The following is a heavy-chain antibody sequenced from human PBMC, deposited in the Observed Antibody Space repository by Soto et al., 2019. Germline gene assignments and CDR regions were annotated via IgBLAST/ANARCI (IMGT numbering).Heavy chain of an antibody. D-gene: IGHD3-3*01. V-gene: IGHV1-46*01. Sequence: ASVKVSCKASGYTFTSHYIHWVRQAPGQGPEWMGIINPSGGSTTYAQKFQGRVTMTRDTSTSTVYMELSSLRSEDTAVYYCARPRYEFWSGRNYYGMDVWGQGNTVTVSS. CDR2: INPSGGST. J-gene: IGHJ6*02. CDR3: ARPRYEFWSGRNYYGMDV. CDR1: GYTFTSHY.